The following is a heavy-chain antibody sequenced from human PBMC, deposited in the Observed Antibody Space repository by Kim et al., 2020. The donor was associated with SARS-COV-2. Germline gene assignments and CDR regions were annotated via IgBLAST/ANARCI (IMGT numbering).Heavy chain of an antibody. D-gene: IGHD6-13*01. V-gene: IGHV4-34*01. CDR3: ARAMIAAAGNFGLD. J-gene: IGHJ4*02. Sequence: SETLSLTCAVYGGSFSGYYWSWIRQPPGKGLEWIGEINHSGSTNYNPSLKSRVTISVDTSKNQFSLKLSSVTAADTAVYYCARAMIAAAGNFGLDWGQGTLVTVSS. CDR2: INHSGST. CDR1: GGSFSGYY.